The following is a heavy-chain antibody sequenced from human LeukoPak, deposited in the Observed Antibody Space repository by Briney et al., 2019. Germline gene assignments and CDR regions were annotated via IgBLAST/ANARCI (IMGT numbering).Heavy chain of an antibody. CDR3: ARNIHDYVLTHYYYCMDV. Sequence: GGSRIPSCAASGLTVSGNYMSWVRQAPGKGLEWVSIIYSDGFTYYADSVMGRFTISRDSSKHTLYLQMDSLRADDTAVYYCARNIHDYVLTHYYYCMDVWGKGTTAAVSS. CDR1: GLTVSGNY. D-gene: IGHD4-17*01. V-gene: IGHV3-53*01. J-gene: IGHJ6*03. CDR2: IYSDGFT.